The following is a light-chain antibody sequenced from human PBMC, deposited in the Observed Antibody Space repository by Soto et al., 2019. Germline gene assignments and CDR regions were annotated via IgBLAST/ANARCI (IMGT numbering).Light chain of an antibody. J-gene: IGKJ4*01. V-gene: IGKV1-39*01. CDR3: QQSFNTPPT. Sequence: DIQMTQSPSSLSASVGDRVTITCRASQSIGDNLNWYQLKPGTAPNLLIYAASNLQSGVPSRFSGSGSGTDFTLTISNLKPEDFVSYFCQQSFNTPPTFCGGTKVEIQ. CDR1: QSIGDN. CDR2: AAS.